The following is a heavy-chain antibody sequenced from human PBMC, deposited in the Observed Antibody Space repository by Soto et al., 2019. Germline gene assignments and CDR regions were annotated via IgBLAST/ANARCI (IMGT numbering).Heavy chain of an antibody. J-gene: IGHJ4*02. Sequence: QVQLQESGPGLVKPSETLSLTCTVSGGSISSYYWSWIRQPPGKGLEWIGYIYYSGSTNYNPSLKSRVTISVDTAKNQFSLKLSSVTAADTAVYYCARQNFVGFPGYDRYYFDYWGQGTLVTVSS. V-gene: IGHV4-59*01. CDR3: ARQNFVGFPGYDRYYFDY. CDR1: GGSISSYY. CDR2: IYYSGST. D-gene: IGHD3-3*01.